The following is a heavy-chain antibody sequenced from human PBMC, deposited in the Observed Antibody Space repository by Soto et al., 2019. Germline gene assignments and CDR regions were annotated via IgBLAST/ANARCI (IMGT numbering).Heavy chain of an antibody. CDR2: ISYDGSSK. V-gene: IGHV3-30*18. CDR3: AKGGDYASTYAMDV. CDR1: GFIFSSYG. J-gene: IGHJ6*02. D-gene: IGHD4-17*01. Sequence: QVQLVESGGGVVQPGRSLRLSCAASGFIFSSYGMHWVRQAPGKGLEWVAFISYDGSSKYYADSVKGRFTISRDNSQNPLSLRRNSLRAEDTVVYDCAKGGDYASTYAMDVWGQGTTVTVSS.